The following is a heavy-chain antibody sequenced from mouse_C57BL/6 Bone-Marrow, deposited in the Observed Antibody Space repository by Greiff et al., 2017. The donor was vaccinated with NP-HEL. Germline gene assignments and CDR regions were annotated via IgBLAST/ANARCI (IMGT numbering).Heavy chain of an antibody. V-gene: IGHV1-64*01. CDR2: IHPNSGST. CDR3: ARRDYYAMDY. Sequence: VQLQQPGAELVKPGASVKLSCKASGYTFTSYRMHWVKQRPGQGLEWIGMIHPNSGSTNYNEKFKSKATLTVDKSSSTAYMQLSSLTSEDSAVYYCARRDYYAMDYWGQGTSVTVSS. J-gene: IGHJ4*01. CDR1: GYTFTSYR.